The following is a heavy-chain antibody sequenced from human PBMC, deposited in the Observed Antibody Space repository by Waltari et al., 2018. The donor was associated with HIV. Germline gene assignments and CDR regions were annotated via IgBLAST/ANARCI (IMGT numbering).Heavy chain of an antibody. CDR2: IWYDGSNK. J-gene: IGHJ4*02. D-gene: IGHD2-15*01. CDR3: AREGAVVHPSSFDY. V-gene: IGHV3-33*01. CDR1: GFTFSSYG. Sequence: QVQLVESGGGVVQPGRSLRLSCAASGFTFSSYGMHWVRQAPGKGLEWVAVIWYDGSNKYYADSVKGRFTISRDNSKNTLYLQMNSLRAEDTAVYYCAREGAVVHPSSFDYWGQGTLVTVSS.